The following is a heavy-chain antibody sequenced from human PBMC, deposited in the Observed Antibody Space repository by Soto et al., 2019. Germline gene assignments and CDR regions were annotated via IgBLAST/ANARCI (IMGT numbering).Heavy chain of an antibody. V-gene: IGHV1-69*01. J-gene: IGHJ6*02. D-gene: IGHD2-15*01. Sequence: QVQLVQSGAEVKKPGSSVKVSCKASGGTFSSYAISWVRQAPGQGLEWMGGIIPIFGTANYAQKFQGRVTITADESTSTDYMELSSLRSEDTAVYYCAFTAAGFDYYGMDVWGQGTTVTVSS. CDR2: IIPIFGTA. CDR3: AFTAAGFDYYGMDV. CDR1: GGTFSSYA.